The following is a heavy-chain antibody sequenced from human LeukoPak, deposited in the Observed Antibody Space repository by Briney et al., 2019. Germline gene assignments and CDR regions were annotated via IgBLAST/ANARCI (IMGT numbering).Heavy chain of an antibody. CDR2: INPSGGST. CDR1: GYTFTSYY. J-gene: IGHJ3*02. D-gene: IGHD6-13*01. V-gene: IGHV1-46*01. CDR3: ASPPRGSSSWYWEAFDI. Sequence: ASVKVSCKASGYTFTSYYMHWVRQAPGQGLEWMGIINPSGGSTSYAQKFQGRVTITADESTSTAYMELSSLRSEDTAVYYCASPPRGSSSWYWEAFDIWGQGTMVTVSS.